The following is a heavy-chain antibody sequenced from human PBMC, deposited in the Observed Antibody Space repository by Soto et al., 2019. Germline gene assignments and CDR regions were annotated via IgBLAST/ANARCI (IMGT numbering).Heavy chain of an antibody. Sequence: VASVKVSCKASGHTFSNFGLSWVRQAPGQGLEWMGWISPSNGQTIYAQNFHGRVTMTTDTSTATAHMELRSLISDDTAVYYCARVIMIFGVANLGSYFDYWGQGTRVTVSS. D-gene: IGHD3-3*01. CDR3: ARVIMIFGVANLGSYFDY. V-gene: IGHV1-18*01. CDR1: GHTFSNFG. CDR2: ISPSNGQT. J-gene: IGHJ4*02.